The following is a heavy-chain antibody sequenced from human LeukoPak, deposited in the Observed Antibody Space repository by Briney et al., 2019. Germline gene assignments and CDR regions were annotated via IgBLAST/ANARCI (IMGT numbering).Heavy chain of an antibody. CDR1: GASISISSYY. V-gene: IGHV4-61*05. J-gene: IGHJ4*02. Sequence: SETLSLTCTVSGASISISSYYWGWIRQTPGKGLEWIGYIYYSGSTNYNPSLKSRVTISVDTSKNQFSLKLSSVTAADTAVYYCARGLLNLRYFDWLPAEFDYWGQGTLVTVSS. CDR3: ARGLLNLRYFDWLPAEFDY. CDR2: IYYSGST. D-gene: IGHD3-9*01.